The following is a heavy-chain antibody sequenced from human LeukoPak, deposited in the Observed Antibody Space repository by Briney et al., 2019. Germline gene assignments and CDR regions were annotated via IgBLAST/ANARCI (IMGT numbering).Heavy chain of an antibody. Sequence: PSETLSLTCAVYGGSFSGYYWSWIRQPPGKGLEWIGEINHSGSTNYNPSLKSRVTISVDTSKNQFSLKLSSVTAADTAVYYCARSRAIVATIDLQLDYWGQGTLVTVSS. CDR1: GGSFSGYY. CDR2: INHSGST. CDR3: ARSRAIVATIDLQLDY. V-gene: IGHV4-34*01. J-gene: IGHJ4*02. D-gene: IGHD5-12*01.